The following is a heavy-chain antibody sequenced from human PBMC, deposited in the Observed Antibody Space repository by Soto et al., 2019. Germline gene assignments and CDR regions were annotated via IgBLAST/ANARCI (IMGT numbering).Heavy chain of an antibody. Sequence: PSETLSLTCTVSGGSISSYYWSWIRQPAGKGLEWIGRIYISGSTNYNPSLKSRVTLSVDTSKNQFSLKLSSVTAADTAVYYCARERRYLHWLLVFDYWGQGALVTVSS. CDR1: GGSISSYY. D-gene: IGHD3-9*01. CDR3: ARERRYLHWLLVFDY. CDR2: IYISGST. V-gene: IGHV4-4*07. J-gene: IGHJ4*02.